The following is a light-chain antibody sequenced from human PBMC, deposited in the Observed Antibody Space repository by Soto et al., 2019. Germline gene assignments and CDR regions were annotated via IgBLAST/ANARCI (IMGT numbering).Light chain of an antibody. Sequence: DFVMTQSPDSLAVSLGEWATINCKSSQSVFSSSTNKNYLAWFQQKPGQPPKLLIYWASTRKSGVPDRFSGSGSGTDFTLTITSLQAEDVAVYYCQQYHSDPITFGQGTRLE. J-gene: IGKJ5*01. V-gene: IGKV4-1*01. CDR2: WAS. CDR1: QSVFSSSTNKNY. CDR3: QQYHSDPIT.